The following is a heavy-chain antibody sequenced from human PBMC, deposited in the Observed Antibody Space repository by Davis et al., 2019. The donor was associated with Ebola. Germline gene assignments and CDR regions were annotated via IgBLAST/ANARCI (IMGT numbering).Heavy chain of an antibody. CDR1: GGSFSGYY. V-gene: IGHV4-34*01. CDR2: INHSGST. CDR3: ARQLYQLLSVY. Sequence: MPSETLSLTCAVYGGSFSGYYWSWIRQPPGKGLEWIGEINHSGSTNYNPSLKSRVTISVDTSKNQFSLKLSSVTAADTAVYYCARQLYQLLSVYWGQGTLVTVSS. J-gene: IGHJ4*02. D-gene: IGHD2-2*01.